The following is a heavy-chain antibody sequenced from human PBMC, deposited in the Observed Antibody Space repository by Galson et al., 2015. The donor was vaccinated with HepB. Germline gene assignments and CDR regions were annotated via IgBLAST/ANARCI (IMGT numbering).Heavy chain of an antibody. V-gene: IGHV1-69*13. Sequence: SVKVSCKASGGTFSSYAISWVRQAPGQGLEWMGGIIPIFGTANYAQKFQGRVTITADESTSTAYMELSSLRSEDTAVYYCASGYCSSTSCYHAFDIWGQGTMVTVSS. CDR2: IIPIFGTA. CDR3: ASGYCSSTSCYHAFDI. CDR1: GGTFSSYA. J-gene: IGHJ3*02. D-gene: IGHD2-2*01.